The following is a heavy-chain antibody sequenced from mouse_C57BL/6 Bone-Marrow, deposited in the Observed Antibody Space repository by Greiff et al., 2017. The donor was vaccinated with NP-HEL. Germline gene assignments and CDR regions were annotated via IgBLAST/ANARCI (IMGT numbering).Heavy chain of an antibody. CDR2: YPGSGNTY. CDR3: LRLRAWFAY. CDR1: YTFTDYYM. V-gene: IGHV1-83*01. J-gene: IGHJ3*01. D-gene: IGHD3-2*02. Sequence: VQLQQSGPELVKPGASVKMSCKASGYTFTDYYMHWVKQKPGKGLEWIGEIYPGSGNTYYNEKFKGKATLTADTSSSTAYMQLSSLTSEDSAVYLGQLRLRAWFAYWGQGTLVTVSA.